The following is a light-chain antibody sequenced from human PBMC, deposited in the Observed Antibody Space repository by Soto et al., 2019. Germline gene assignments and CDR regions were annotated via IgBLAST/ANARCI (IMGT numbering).Light chain of an antibody. CDR1: QSVSSSF. V-gene: IGKV3-20*01. J-gene: IGKJ4*01. Sequence: EIVLTHSPGTLSLSPGERATLSCRASQSVSSSFLAWYQQKPGQAPRLLIYGASSRATGIPDRFSGSGSGTDFTLTISRLEPEDVAVYYCQQYGSSPLTFGGGTKVESK. CDR2: GAS. CDR3: QQYGSSPLT.